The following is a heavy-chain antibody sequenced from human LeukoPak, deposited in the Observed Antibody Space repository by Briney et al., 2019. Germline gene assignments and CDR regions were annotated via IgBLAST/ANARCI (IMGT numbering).Heavy chain of an antibody. V-gene: IGHV3-48*03. CDR3: AGIIRHSSSWYSFYYYYYMDV. Sequence: GGSLRLSCAASGFTFSNYAMNWVRQAPGKGLEWVSYISSSGSTIYYADSVKGRFTISRDNAKNSLYLQMNSLRAEDTAVYYCAGIIRHSSSWYSFYYYYYMDVWGKGTTVTVSS. CDR2: ISSSGSTI. CDR1: GFTFSNYA. D-gene: IGHD6-13*01. J-gene: IGHJ6*03.